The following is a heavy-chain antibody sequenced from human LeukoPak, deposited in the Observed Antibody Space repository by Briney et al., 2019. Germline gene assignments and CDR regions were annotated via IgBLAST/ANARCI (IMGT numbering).Heavy chain of an antibody. J-gene: IGHJ4*02. CDR3: ARETYSNILTGTDY. V-gene: IGHV1-18*01. CDR1: GYTFSNYG. D-gene: IGHD3-9*01. CDR2: IRGDNGNT. Sequence: ASVKVSCKASGYTFSNYGISWVRQAPGQGLEWVGWIRGDNGNTNYAQKLQGRLTLTIDTSTSTAYMELRSLTSDDTAVYYCARETYSNILTGTDYWGPGTLVTVSS.